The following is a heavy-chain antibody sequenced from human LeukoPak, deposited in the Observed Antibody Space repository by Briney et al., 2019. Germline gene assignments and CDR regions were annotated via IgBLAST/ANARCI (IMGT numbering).Heavy chain of an antibody. Sequence: SETLSLTCAVYGGSFSGYYWSWLRHPPGKGLEWIGEINHSGSTNHNPSLKSRVTISVDTSKNQFSLKLSSVTAADTAVYYCARHKKGYGYWGQGTLVTVSS. J-gene: IGHJ4*02. CDR1: GGSFSGYY. D-gene: IGHD6-13*01. CDR2: INHSGST. V-gene: IGHV4-34*01. CDR3: ARHKKGYGY.